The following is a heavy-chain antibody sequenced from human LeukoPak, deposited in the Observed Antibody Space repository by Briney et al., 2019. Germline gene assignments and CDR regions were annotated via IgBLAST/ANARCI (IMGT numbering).Heavy chain of an antibody. Sequence: APVNPSDKLSQYTLTQLSTLSVRQAPRNRAGGWGGFDHEDGETIYAQKFQGRVTMTEDTSTDTAYMELSSLRSEDTAVYYCATGAYYYDSSGYSVWGQGTLVTVSS. CDR3: ATGAYYYDSSGYSV. V-gene: IGHV1-24*01. J-gene: IGHJ4*02. CDR1: QYTLTQLS. CDR2: FDHEDGET. D-gene: IGHD3-22*01.